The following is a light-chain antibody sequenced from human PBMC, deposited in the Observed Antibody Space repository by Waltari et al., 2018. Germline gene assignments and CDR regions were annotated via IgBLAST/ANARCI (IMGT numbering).Light chain of an antibody. CDR3: QHSYSIPWT. CDR2: SAS. V-gene: IGKV1-39*01. Sequence: DIQMTQSPSSLSASVGDRVTITCRPSQNIYNYLNWYQQRPGKAPNLLIFSASNLQSGVPSRFSGSGSGTDFTLTINSLQPDDFATYYCQHSYSIPWTFGQGTKVEIK. J-gene: IGKJ1*01. CDR1: QNIYNY.